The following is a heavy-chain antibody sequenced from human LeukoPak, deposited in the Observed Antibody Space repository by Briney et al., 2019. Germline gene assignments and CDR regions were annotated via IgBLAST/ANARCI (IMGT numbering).Heavy chain of an antibody. CDR1: GGFISRYY. J-gene: IGHJ5*02. V-gene: IGHV4-59*01. D-gene: IGHD3-9*01. CDR2: IYYCGSH. CDR3: ARAGTNYDILTGLPRDWFDP. Sequence: SEPLSLPCTVSGGFISRYYWSWLRQPPGEGLEWIGYIYYCGSHNYYPSLKSRVTISVDTSKNQFSLKLSSVTAADTAVYYCARAGTNYDILTGLPRDWFDPWGQGTLVTVSS.